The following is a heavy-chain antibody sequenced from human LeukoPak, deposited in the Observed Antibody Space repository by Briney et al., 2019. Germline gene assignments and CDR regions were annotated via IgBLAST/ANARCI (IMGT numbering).Heavy chain of an antibody. V-gene: IGHV4-34*01. Sequence: PSETLSLTCAVYGGSFSGYYWSWIRQPPGKGLEWIGEINHSGSTNYNPSLKSRVTISVDTSKNQFSLKLSSVTAADTAVYYCARDSGYDYGGWFDPWGQGTLVTVSS. CDR1: GGSFSGYY. CDR3: ARDSGYDYGGWFDP. D-gene: IGHD5-12*01. J-gene: IGHJ5*02. CDR2: INHSGST.